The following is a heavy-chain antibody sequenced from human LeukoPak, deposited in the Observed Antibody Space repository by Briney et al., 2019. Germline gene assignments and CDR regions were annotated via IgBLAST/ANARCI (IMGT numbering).Heavy chain of an antibody. V-gene: IGHV1-18*01. J-gene: IGHJ4*02. D-gene: IGHD1-26*01. CDR3: ARDESSGSYGPNLDY. Sequence: ASVKVSCKASGYRFTNYGISWVRQAPGQGLQWMGWISTYNTNTNYAQKLQGRVTMTTDTSTSTAYTELRSLRSDDTAVYYCARDESSGSYGPNLDYWGQGTLVTVSS. CDR1: GYRFTNYG. CDR2: ISTYNTNT.